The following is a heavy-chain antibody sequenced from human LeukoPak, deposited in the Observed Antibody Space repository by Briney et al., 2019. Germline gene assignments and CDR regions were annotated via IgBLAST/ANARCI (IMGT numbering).Heavy chain of an antibody. D-gene: IGHD2-15*01. J-gene: IGHJ4*02. CDR2: IYHSGSA. Sequence: PSETLSLTWTVSGYSISSGYYWGWIRQPPGKGLEWIGSIYHSGSANYNPSLDSRITISVDKSKNQLSLKLSSVTAADTAVYYCARGENTVGATDFDYWGQGTLVTVSS. CDR3: ARGENTVGATDFDY. V-gene: IGHV4-38-2*02. CDR1: GYSISSGYY.